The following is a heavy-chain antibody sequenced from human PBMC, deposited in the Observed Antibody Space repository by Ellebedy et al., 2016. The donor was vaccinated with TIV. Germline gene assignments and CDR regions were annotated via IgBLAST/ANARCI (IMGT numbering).Heavy chain of an antibody. CDR1: GYTFTRYS. D-gene: IGHD3-22*01. J-gene: IGHJ4*02. Sequence: AASVKVSCKASGYTFTRYSMHWVRQAAGQRIEWMGLINPIGTTTTFAQKLQGRVTMTRDKSTNTVYMELSSLISEDPAVYYCARDSYDSSGFDCWGQGTLVTVSS. CDR3: ARDSYDSSGFDC. V-gene: IGHV1-46*04. CDR2: INPIGTTT.